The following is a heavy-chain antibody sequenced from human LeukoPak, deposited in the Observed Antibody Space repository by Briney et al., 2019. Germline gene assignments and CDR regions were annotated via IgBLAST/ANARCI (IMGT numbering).Heavy chain of an antibody. CDR3: ARHATRIQPYYFDY. CDR1: GGSXSSSNW. D-gene: IGHD5-18*01. V-gene: IGHV4-4*02. Sequence: TLSLTXDVSGGSXSSSNWWSWVRPPPGKGLEWIGEIYHSGSTNYNPSLKSRVTISVDTSKNQFSLKLSSVTAADTAVYYCARHATRIQPYYFDYWGQGTLVTVSS. J-gene: IGHJ4*02. CDR2: IYHSGST.